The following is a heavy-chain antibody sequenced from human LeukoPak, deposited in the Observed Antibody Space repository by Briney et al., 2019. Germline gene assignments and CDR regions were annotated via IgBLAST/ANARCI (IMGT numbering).Heavy chain of an antibody. CDR2: INSDGSST. CDR1: GFTFSSYW. Sequence: PGGSLRLSCAASGFTFSSYWLHWVPPAPGKGLVWVSRINSDGSSTSYAAPVKGRFTISRDNAKNTLYLQMNSLRAEDTAVYYCARDRRGYCSRTSCYTKGDAFDIWRQGTMVSDSP. V-gene: IGHV3-74*01. J-gene: IGHJ3*02. CDR3: ARDRRGYCSRTSCYTKGDAFDI. D-gene: IGHD2-2*02.